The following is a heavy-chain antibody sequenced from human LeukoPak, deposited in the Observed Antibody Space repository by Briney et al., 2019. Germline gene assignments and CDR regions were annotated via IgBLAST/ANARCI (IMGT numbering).Heavy chain of an antibody. V-gene: IGHV5-51*01. J-gene: IGHJ4*02. CDR2: IYPRDSDT. D-gene: IGHD3-16*01. Sequence: PGESLKISCKASGYTFTHQWSGLLRQMSGSGLEWMGIIYPRDSDTIYSPSFQGHVTISADTSINTAYLEWSSLQAADTAIYYGARHSDVFGAIWGQGTLITVSS. CDR1: GYTFTHQW. CDR3: ARHSDVFGAI.